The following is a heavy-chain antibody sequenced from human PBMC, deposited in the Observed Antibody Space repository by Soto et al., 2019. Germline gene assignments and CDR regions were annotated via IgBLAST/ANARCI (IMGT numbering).Heavy chain of an antibody. D-gene: IGHD6-25*01. CDR2: IYYSGST. CDR3: ARLYGFSGFDY. V-gene: IGHV4-59*08. CDR1: GGSISCYY. Sequence: QVQLQESGPGLVKPSETLSLTCTVSGGSISCYYWSWIRQPPGKGLEWIGYIYYSGSTNYNPSLKSRVTISVDTSKNQFSLKLSSVTAADTAVYYCARLYGFSGFDYWGQGTLVTVSS. J-gene: IGHJ4*02.